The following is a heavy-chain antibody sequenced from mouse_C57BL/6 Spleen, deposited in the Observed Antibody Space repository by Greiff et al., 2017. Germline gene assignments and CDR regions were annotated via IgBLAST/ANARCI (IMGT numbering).Heavy chain of an antibody. D-gene: IGHD1-1*01. J-gene: IGHJ2*01. Sequence: QVQLKQPGTELVKPGASVKLSCKASGYTFTSYWMHWVKQRPGQGLEWIGNINPSNGGTNYNEKFKSKAKLTVDKSSSTAYMQLSSLTSEDSAVYYCARWNYGSSLFDYWGQGTTLTVSS. CDR3: ARWNYGSSLFDY. CDR2: INPSNGGT. CDR1: GYTFTSYW. V-gene: IGHV1-53*01.